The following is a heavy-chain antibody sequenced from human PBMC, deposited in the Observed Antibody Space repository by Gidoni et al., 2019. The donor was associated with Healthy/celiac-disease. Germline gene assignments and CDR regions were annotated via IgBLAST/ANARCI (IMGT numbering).Heavy chain of an antibody. D-gene: IGHD6-19*01. J-gene: IGHJ3*02. Sequence: QVQLQESGPGLVKPSETLSLPCAVSVYSISSGYYWGWIRQPPGKGLEWIGSIYHSGSTYYNPSLKSRVTISVDTSKNQFSLKLSSVTAADTAVYYCARLARSSAGRLGIWGQGTMVTVSS. V-gene: IGHV4-38-2*01. CDR3: ARLARSSAGRLGI. CDR1: VYSISSGYY. CDR2: IYHSGST.